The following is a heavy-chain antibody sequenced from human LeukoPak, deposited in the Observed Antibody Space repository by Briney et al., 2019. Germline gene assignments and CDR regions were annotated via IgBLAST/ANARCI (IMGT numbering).Heavy chain of an antibody. CDR3: TRGASILTGYYYLNY. D-gene: IGHD3-9*01. Sequence: GGSLRLSCAASGFTFNTYWMHWVRQAPGKGLVWVSRINSDGSATNYADCVKGRFTISRDNAKNTLYLQMNGLRAEDTAVYFCTRGASILTGYYYLNYWGQGTLAIVFS. V-gene: IGHV3-74*01. J-gene: IGHJ4*02. CDR2: INSDGSAT. CDR1: GFTFNTYW.